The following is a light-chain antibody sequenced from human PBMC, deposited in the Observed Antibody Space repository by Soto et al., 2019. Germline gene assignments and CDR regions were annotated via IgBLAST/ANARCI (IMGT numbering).Light chain of an antibody. CDR1: SSDVGGYNY. V-gene: IGLV2-14*01. CDR3: SSYAYSSTVV. Sequence: QSVLTQPASVSGSPGQSITISCTGTSSDVGGYNYVSWYQQHPGKAPKLMIYDVSNRPSGVSNCFSGSKSGNTASLTISGLQSEDEADYYCSSYAYSSTVVFGGGTKLTVL. J-gene: IGLJ2*01. CDR2: DVS.